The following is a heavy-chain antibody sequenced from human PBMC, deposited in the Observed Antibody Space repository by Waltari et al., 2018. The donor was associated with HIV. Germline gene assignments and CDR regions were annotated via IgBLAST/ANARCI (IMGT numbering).Heavy chain of an antibody. Sequence: QLQLQESGPGLVKPSETLSLTCTVSGGSISSSSYYWGWIRQPPGKGLEWIGSIYYSGLTHYNPALKSRVTISVDTSKNQFSLKLSSVTAADTAVYYCARQRVVPAAIGAEYFQHWGQGTLVTVSS. CDR3: ARQRVVPAAIGAEYFQH. D-gene: IGHD2-2*02. V-gene: IGHV4-39*01. CDR2: IYYSGLT. CDR1: GGSISSSSYY. J-gene: IGHJ1*01.